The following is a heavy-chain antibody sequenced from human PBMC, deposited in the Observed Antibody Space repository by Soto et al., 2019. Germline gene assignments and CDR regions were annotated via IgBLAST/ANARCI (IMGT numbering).Heavy chain of an antibody. CDR1: GFTFSSYS. V-gene: IGHV3-21*01. CDR2: ISSSSYI. CDR3: ARVGTYYDFWSGYYGMDV. D-gene: IGHD3-3*01. Sequence: PGGSLRLSCAASGFTFSSYSMNWVRQAPGKGLEWVSSISSSSYIYYADSVKGRFTISRDNAKNSLYLQMNSLRAEDTAVYYCARVGTYYDFWSGYYGMDVWGQGTTVTVSS. J-gene: IGHJ6*02.